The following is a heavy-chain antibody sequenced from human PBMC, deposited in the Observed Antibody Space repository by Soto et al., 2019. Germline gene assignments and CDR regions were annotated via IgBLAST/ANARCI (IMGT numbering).Heavy chain of an antibody. CDR2: IYYSGST. V-gene: IGHV4-59*08. D-gene: IGHD4-17*01. CDR1: GGSISSYY. J-gene: IGHJ4*02. CDR3: ARHAGRLLDY. Sequence: SETLSLTCTVSGGSISSYYWSWIRQPPGKGLEWIGYIYYSGSTNYNPSLKSRVTISVDTSKNQFSLKLSSVTAADTAVYYCARHAGRLLDYWGQGTLVTVSS.